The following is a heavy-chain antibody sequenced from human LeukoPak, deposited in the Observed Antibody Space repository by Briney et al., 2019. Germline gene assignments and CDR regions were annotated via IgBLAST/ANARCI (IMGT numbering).Heavy chain of an antibody. CDR1: RLTFSSYA. J-gene: IGHJ4*02. D-gene: IGHD6-19*01. Sequence: GGSLRLSCAASRLTFSSYAMSWVRQAQGKGLEWVSAISGSGGSTYYADSVKGRFTISRDNSKNTLYLQMNSLRAEDTAVYYCAKVVAVAGTYSFDYWGQGTLVTVSS. CDR2: ISGSGGST. V-gene: IGHV3-23*01. CDR3: AKVVAVAGTYSFDY.